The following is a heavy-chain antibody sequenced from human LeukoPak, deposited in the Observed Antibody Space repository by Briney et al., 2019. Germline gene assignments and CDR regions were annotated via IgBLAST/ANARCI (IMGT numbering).Heavy chain of an antibody. V-gene: IGHV4-59*01. Sequence: SESLSLTCTVSGGPIRSYYWSWIRQPPGKGLQWIGYILDSGRTNYSPSLQSRVTMSLDTSKYQVSLKVRSVTAADTAVYFCARVYCSGGSCYSLSFDIWGQGTLVTVS. CDR2: ILDSGRT. J-gene: IGHJ3*02. CDR3: ARVYCSGGSCYSLSFDI. CDR1: GGPIRSYY. D-gene: IGHD2-15*01.